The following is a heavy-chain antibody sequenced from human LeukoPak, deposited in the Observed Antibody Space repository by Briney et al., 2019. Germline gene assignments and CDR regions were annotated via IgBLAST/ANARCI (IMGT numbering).Heavy chain of an antibody. CDR2: IYYSGST. J-gene: IGHJ3*02. Sequence: PSETLSLTCTVSGGSISSYYWSWIRQPPGKGLEWIGYIYYSGSTNYNPSLKSRVTISVDTSKNQLFLKLSSVTAADTAVYYCARDGDCGGKDDDAFDIWGQGTMVTVSS. D-gene: IGHD4-23*01. CDR3: ARDGDCGGKDDDAFDI. CDR1: GGSISSYY. V-gene: IGHV4-59*01.